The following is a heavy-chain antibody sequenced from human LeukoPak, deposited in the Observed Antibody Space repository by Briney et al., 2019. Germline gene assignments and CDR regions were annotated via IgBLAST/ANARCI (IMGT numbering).Heavy chain of an antibody. Sequence: SVEVSCKASGGTFSSFAISWVRQAPGQGLEWMGGIIPIFGTANYAQKFQGRVTITADESTSTAYMELSSLRSEDTAVYYCASLYSGSYYPLDYWGQGTLVTVSS. CDR1: GGTFSSFA. J-gene: IGHJ4*02. V-gene: IGHV1-69*13. CDR3: ASLYSGSYYPLDY. CDR2: IIPIFGTA. D-gene: IGHD1-26*01.